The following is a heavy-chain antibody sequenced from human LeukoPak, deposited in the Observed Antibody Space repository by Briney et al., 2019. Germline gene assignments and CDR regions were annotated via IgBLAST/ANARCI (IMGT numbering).Heavy chain of an antibody. CDR1: GGSLSSYY. V-gene: IGHV4-34*01. CDR3: ARRAERTVTTRRYYYMDV. Sequence: PSETLSLTCTVSGGSLSSYYWTWIRQPPGKGLEWIGEINHSGSTNYNPSLKSRVTISVDTSKNQFSLKLSSVTAADTAVYYCARRAERTVTTRRYYYMDVWGKGTTVTISS. CDR2: INHSGST. J-gene: IGHJ6*03. D-gene: IGHD4-17*01.